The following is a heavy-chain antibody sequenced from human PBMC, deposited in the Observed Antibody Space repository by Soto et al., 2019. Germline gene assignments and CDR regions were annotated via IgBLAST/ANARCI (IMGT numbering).Heavy chain of an antibody. V-gene: IGHV2-5*02. J-gene: IGHJ4*02. CDR3: AHTMAPRIFDS. CDR1: GFSLLTSGVG. CDR2: IYWDDDT. Sequence: QITLKEAGPTVVKPTQTLTLTCSFSGFSLLTSGVGVGWIRQPPGKALEWLALIYWDDDTGYSTSLRNRLTITKDTSRNQVVLKMTNMDPADTATYYCAHTMAPRIFDSWGQGTLVTVSS.